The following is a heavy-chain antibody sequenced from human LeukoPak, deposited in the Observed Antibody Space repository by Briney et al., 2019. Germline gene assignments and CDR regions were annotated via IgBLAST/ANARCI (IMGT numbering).Heavy chain of an antibody. CDR2: ISSSSSYI. CDR1: GFTFSSYS. J-gene: IGHJ4*02. Sequence: GGSLRLFCAASGFTFSSYSMNWVRQAPGKGLEWVSSISSSSSYIYYADSVKGRFTISRDNAKNSLYLQMNSLGAEDTAVYYCARGPYGGYATPSDYWGQGTLVTVSS. V-gene: IGHV3-21*01. CDR3: ARGPYGGYATPSDY. D-gene: IGHD5-12*01.